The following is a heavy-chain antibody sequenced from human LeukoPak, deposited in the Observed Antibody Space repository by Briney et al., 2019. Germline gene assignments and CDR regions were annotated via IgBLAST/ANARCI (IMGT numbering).Heavy chain of an antibody. CDR2: IYSGGTL. CDR3: VRAVHHLFYSDSSGYYGDAFDV. Sequence: TGGSLRLSCAASGFRVRTNYMSWARQAPGEGLEWVSVIYSGGTLRYADSVKGRFTISRDNSRDTLHLQMNSLRGDDTAVYYCVRAVHHLFYSDSSGYYGDAFDVWGQGTVVTVSS. J-gene: IGHJ3*01. D-gene: IGHD3-22*01. CDR1: GFRVRTNY. V-gene: IGHV3-53*01.